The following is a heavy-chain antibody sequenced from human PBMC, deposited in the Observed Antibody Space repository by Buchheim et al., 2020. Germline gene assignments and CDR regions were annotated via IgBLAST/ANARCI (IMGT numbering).Heavy chain of an antibody. Sequence: QLQLQESGPGLVKPSETLSLTCTVSGGSISSSSYYWGWIRQPPGKGLEWIGSIYYSWSTCYNPSLKSRVTISVDTSKNQFSLKLSSVTAADTAVYYCARHEVAGSGNWFDPWGQGTL. V-gene: IGHV4-39*01. D-gene: IGHD3-10*01. J-gene: IGHJ5*02. CDR1: GGSISSSSYY. CDR3: ARHEVAGSGNWFDP. CDR2: IYYSWST.